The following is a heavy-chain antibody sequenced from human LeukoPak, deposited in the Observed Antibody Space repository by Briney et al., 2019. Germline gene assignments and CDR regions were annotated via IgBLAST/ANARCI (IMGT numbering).Heavy chain of an antibody. V-gene: IGHV3-30-3*01. CDR3: AKDHDYGDYVHDY. Sequence: PGRSLRLSCAASGFIFSHYAMQWVRQAPGKGLEWVAVIGFDESNKNYADSVKGRFTISRDNSKNTLYLQMNSLRAEDTAVYYCAKDHDYGDYVHDYWGQGTLVTVSS. CDR1: GFIFSHYA. CDR2: IGFDESNK. J-gene: IGHJ4*02. D-gene: IGHD4-17*01.